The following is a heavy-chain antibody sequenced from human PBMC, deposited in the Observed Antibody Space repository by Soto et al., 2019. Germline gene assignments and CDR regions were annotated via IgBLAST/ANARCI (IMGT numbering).Heavy chain of an antibody. D-gene: IGHD6-19*01. CDR1: GFTFSSYG. CDR2: IWYDGSNK. CDR3: ARDRRGSGSVPRYYYYGMDV. V-gene: IGHV3-33*01. Sequence: GGSLRLSCAASGFTFSSYGMHWVRQAPGKGLEWVAVIWYDGSNKYYADSVKGRFTISRDNSKNTLYLQMNSLRAEDTAVYYCARDRRGSGSVPRYYYYGMDVWGQGTTVTVSS. J-gene: IGHJ6*02.